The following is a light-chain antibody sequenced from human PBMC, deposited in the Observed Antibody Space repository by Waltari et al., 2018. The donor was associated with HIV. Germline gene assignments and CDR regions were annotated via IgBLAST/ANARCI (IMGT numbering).Light chain of an antibody. J-gene: IGLJ1*01. CDR3: YSSADIPYV. V-gene: IGLV3-27*01. CDR1: VVAKKN. CDR2: KDS. Sequence: SHELTQPPSVSVSPGQTARITCSGDVVAKKNVRWVQQKPGQAPVLVVYKDSQRASGIPERFSGSSSGTTATLIISGAQVEDEADYYCYSSADIPYVFGIGTKVTVL.